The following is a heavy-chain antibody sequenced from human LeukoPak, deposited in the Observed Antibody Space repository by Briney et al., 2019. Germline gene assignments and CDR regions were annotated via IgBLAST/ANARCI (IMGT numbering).Heavy chain of an antibody. D-gene: IGHD3-10*01. J-gene: IGHJ6*04. CDR3: ARATGETRYYGMDV. Sequence: GGSLRLFCAASGLNLSSYWMNWVRQALGKGLVWVSRINSDGRSTIYADSVKGRFTISRDNAKNTLYLQMNSLRAEDTAVYYCARATGETRYYGMDVWGKGTTVTVSS. CDR2: INSDGRST. V-gene: IGHV3-74*01. CDR1: GLNLSSYW.